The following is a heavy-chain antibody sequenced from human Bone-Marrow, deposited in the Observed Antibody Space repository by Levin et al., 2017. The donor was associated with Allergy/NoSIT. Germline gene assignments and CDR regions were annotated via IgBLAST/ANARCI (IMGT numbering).Heavy chain of an antibody. V-gene: IGHV3-33*01. D-gene: IGHD3-10*01. J-gene: IGHJ6*02. CDR1: GFTFSSYG. Sequence: GGSLRLSCAASGFTFSSYGMHWVRQAPGKGLEWVAVIWYDGSNKYYADSVKGRFTISRDNSKNTLYLQMNSLRAEDTAVYYCARDSRGHGSGSYSVTYYYYGMDVWGQGTTVTVSS. CDR3: ARDSRGHGSGSYSVTYYYYGMDV. CDR2: IWYDGSNK.